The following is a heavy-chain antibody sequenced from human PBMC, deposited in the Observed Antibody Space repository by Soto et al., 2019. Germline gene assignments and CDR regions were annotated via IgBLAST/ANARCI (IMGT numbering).Heavy chain of an antibody. D-gene: IGHD1-26*01. V-gene: IGHV3-74*01. CDR2: INSDGSST. CDR3: ARSRYTGSHLDY. J-gene: IGHJ4*02. Sequence: GGSLRLSCAASGFRISSYWMHWVRQVPGKGLVWVARINSDGSSTSYADSVKGRFTISRDNAKNILYLQMNTLRAEDTAVYSCARSRYTGSHLDYWGQGTQVTVSS. CDR1: GFRISSYW.